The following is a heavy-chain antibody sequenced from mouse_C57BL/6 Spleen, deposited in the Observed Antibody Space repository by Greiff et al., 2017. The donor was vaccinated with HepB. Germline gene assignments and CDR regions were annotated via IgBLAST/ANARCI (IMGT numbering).Heavy chain of an antibody. CDR1: GFTFSSYA. CDR3: TRRYYDSSLYYFDY. J-gene: IGHJ2*01. V-gene: IGHV5-9-1*02. D-gene: IGHD1-1*01. CDR2: ISSGGDYI. Sequence: EVHLVESGEGLVKPGGSLKLSCAASGFTFSSYAMSWVRQTPEKRLEWVAYISSGGDYIYYADTVKGRFTISRDNARNTLYLQMSSLKSEDTAMYYCTRRYYDSSLYYFDYWGQGTTLTVSS.